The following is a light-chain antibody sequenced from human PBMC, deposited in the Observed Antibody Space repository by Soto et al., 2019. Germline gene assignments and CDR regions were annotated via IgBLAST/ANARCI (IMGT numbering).Light chain of an antibody. CDR1: SSDVGAHNY. CDR2: EVT. Sequence: QSVLTQPPSASGSPGQSVTISCTGTSSDVGAHNYVSWYQQHAGKAPKLVIYEVTKRPSGVPDRFSGSKSANTASLTVSGLQAEDEADYYCSSFASSNTWVFGGGTKVTVL. J-gene: IGLJ3*02. CDR3: SSFASSNTWV. V-gene: IGLV2-8*01.